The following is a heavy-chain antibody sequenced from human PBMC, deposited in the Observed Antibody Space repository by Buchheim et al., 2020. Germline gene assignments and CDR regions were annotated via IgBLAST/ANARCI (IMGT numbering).Heavy chain of an antibody. V-gene: IGHV4-61*01. CDR1: GGSVSSGSYY. Sequence: QVQLQESGPGLVKPSETLSLTCTVSGGSVSSGSYYWSWIRQPPGKGLEWIGYIYYSGSTNYNPSLKSRVTLSVDTSNNQFSLKLSSVTAADTAVYYCARETPRYDSSGYYNWFDPWGQGTL. D-gene: IGHD3-22*01. J-gene: IGHJ5*02. CDR2: IYYSGST. CDR3: ARETPRYDSSGYYNWFDP.